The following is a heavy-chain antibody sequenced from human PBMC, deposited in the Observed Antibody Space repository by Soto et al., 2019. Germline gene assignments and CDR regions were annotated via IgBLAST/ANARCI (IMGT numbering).Heavy chain of an antibody. V-gene: IGHV3-23*01. Sequence: GGSLRLSCAASGFTFSSYAMSWVRQAPGKGLEWVSAISGSGGSTYYADSVKGRFTISRDNSKNTLYLQMNSLRAEDTAVYYCAKDTVTDSRAYYYYYYGMDVWGQGTTVTVSS. CDR1: GFTFSSYA. D-gene: IGHD4-4*01. J-gene: IGHJ6*02. CDR3: AKDTVTDSRAYYYYYYGMDV. CDR2: ISGSGGST.